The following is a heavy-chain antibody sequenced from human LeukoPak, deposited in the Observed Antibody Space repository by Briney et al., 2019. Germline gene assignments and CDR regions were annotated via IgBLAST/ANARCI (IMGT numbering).Heavy chain of an antibody. CDR2: INYSGNT. J-gene: IGHJ4*02. CDR1: GASITRRY. Sequence: SETLSLTCTVSGASITRRYWSWIRQPPGKGLEWIGYINYSGNTNYNPSLKSRVTISVDTSKNQFSLKLSSVTAADTAVYYCGRRGGGRYLEYSFDYWGQGTLVTVSS. D-gene: IGHD3-16*02. V-gene: IGHV4-59*11. CDR3: GRRGGGRYLEYSFDY.